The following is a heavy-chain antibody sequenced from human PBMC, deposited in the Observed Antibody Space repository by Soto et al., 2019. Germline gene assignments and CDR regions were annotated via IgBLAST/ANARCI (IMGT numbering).Heavy chain of an antibody. CDR2: IFYSGST. V-gene: IGHV4-59*01. D-gene: IGHD3-9*01. CDR3: ARVVDYDALTGYYRGAGWFDP. CDR1: GGSIGSYY. Sequence: QVQLQESGPGLVKPSETLSLTCSVSGGSIGSYYWSWIRQPPGKGLEWIGYIFYSGSTNYNPSFQRRLPISVDTSKNQFSMKLSSVTAADTAVYYCARVVDYDALTGYYRGAGWFDPWGQGTLVIVSS. J-gene: IGHJ5*01.